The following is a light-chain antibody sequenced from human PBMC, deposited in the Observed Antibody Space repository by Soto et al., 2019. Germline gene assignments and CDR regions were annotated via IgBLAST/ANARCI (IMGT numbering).Light chain of an antibody. CDR2: SNT. CDR1: SSNIGSNT. CDR3: AAWDDSLNGSYV. J-gene: IGLJ1*01. V-gene: IGLV1-44*01. Sequence: QSVLTQPPSASGTPGQRVTISWSGSSSNIGSNTVNWYQQLPGTAPKLLIYSNTQRPSRVPDRCSGSKSGTSGSLPISGLQSADEADYYCAAWDDSLNGSYVCGSGIKVTVL.